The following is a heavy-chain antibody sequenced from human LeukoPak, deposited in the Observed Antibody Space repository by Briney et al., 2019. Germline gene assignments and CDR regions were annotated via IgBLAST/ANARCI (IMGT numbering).Heavy chain of an antibody. CDR1: GFTVSSYA. Sequence: PGGSLRLSCAASGFTVSSYAMHWVRQAPGKGLEWVAVISYDGSNKYYADSVKGRFTISRDNSKNTLYLQMNSLRAEDTAVYYCARATGIAVAGTYLQPGFDYWGREPWSPSPQ. J-gene: IGHJ4*02. CDR3: ARATGIAVAGTYLQPGFDY. D-gene: IGHD6-19*01. V-gene: IGHV3-30-3*01. CDR2: ISYDGSNK.